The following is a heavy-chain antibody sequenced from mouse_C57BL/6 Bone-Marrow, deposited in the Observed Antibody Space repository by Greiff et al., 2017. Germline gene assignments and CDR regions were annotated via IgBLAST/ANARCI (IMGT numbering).Heavy chain of an antibody. CDR2: INPNNGGT. J-gene: IGHJ4*01. CDR3: ARSGDGYDLDY. V-gene: IGHV1-26*01. CDR1: GYTFTDYY. Sequence: EVQLQQSGPELVKPGASVKISCKASGYTFTDYYMNWVKQSPGKSLEWIGDINPNNGGTSYNQKFKGKATLTVDKSSSTAYMELRSLTSEDSAVYDCARSGDGYDLDYWGQGTSVTVSS. D-gene: IGHD2-2*01.